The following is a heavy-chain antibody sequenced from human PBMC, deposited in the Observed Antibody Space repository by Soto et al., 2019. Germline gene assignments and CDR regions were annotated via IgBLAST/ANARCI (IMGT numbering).Heavy chain of an antibody. J-gene: IGHJ4*02. V-gene: IGHV4-61*01. D-gene: IGHD3-3*02. Sequence: SETLSLTCTVSGGSVNSDNYYWSWIRQPPGKGLEWIGYIYHTGRTNYNPSLESRITISLDTSKNQFSLTLSSVTAADTALFYYAREFSNTPEAFDSWGQGALVTVSS. CDR3: AREFSNTPEAFDS. CDR1: GGSVNSDNYY. CDR2: IYHTGRT.